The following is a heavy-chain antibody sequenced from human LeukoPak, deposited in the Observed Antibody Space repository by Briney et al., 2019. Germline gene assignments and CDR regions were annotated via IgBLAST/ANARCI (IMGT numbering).Heavy chain of an antibody. CDR2: IYYSGST. CDR1: GGSISSSSYY. J-gene: IGHJ4*02. CDR3: AREYYYDSSGYYN. V-gene: IGHV4-39*07. D-gene: IGHD3-22*01. Sequence: KPSETLSLTCTVSGGSISSSSYYWGWIRQPPGKGLEWIGSIYYSGSTYYNPSLKSRVTISVDKSKNQFSLKLSSVTAADTAVYYCAREYYYDSSGYYNWGQGTLVTVSS.